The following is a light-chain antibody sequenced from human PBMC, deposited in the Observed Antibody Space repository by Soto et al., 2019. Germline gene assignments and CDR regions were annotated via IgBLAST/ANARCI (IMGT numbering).Light chain of an antibody. CDR3: STWDDSRSSVF. V-gene: IGLV1-47*01. Sequence: QSVLTQPPSASGTPGQRGTVSCSGSSSTIGSNNVAWYKKLAGSAPKLLIYENDQRPSGVPDRFSGSKSGTSASLAISGLRPEDEATYYCSTWDDSRSSVFFGVGTQLTVL. J-gene: IGLJ2*01. CDR2: END. CDR1: SSTIGSNN.